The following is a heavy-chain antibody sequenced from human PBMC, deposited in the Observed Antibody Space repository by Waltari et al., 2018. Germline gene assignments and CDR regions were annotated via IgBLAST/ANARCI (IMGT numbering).Heavy chain of an antibody. D-gene: IGHD3-16*01. J-gene: IGHJ4*02. CDR3: ATTGGGETDC. Sequence: QVQLQESGPGLVKPSETLSLTCTVPGGSIRSYYWSWIRQPAGKGLEYIGRVSASGTTFLNPSLKSRVTMSVDTSKNQVSLKVTSVSAADTAVYYCATTGGGETDCWGQGTPVTVSS. V-gene: IGHV4-4*07. CDR1: GGSIRSYY. CDR2: VSASGTT.